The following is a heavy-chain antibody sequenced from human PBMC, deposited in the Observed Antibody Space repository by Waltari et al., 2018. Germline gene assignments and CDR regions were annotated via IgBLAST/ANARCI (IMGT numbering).Heavy chain of an antibody. D-gene: IGHD5-18*01. Sequence: QVQLVESGGGVVQPGRSLRLSCAASGFTFSSYGMQWVRQAPGKGLEWGAVIWYDGSNKYYADSVKGRFTISRDNSKNTLYLQMNSLRAEDTAVYYCARDKTAMGPYGMDVWGQGTTVTVSS. J-gene: IGHJ6*02. CDR1: GFTFSSYG. CDR3: ARDKTAMGPYGMDV. CDR2: IWYDGSNK. V-gene: IGHV3-33*01.